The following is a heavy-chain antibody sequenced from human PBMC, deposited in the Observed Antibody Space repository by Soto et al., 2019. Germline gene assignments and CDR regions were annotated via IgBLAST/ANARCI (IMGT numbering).Heavy chain of an antibody. D-gene: IGHD2-8*01. V-gene: IGHV5-51*01. CDR2: VYPGDSDT. Sequence: GDSLNISCQGSGYSLTSYWIAWLRQMPGKGREWMGVVYPGDSDTRYSPSFQGQVTISADKSISTAYLQWSSLKASDTALHHRARLSGCCNGVCSTLDYWAQEIL. J-gene: IGHJ4*02. CDR3: ARLSGCCNGVCSTLDY. CDR1: GYSLTSYW.